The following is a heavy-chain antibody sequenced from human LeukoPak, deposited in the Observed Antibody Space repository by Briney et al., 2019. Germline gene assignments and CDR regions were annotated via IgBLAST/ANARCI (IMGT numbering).Heavy chain of an antibody. CDR1: GFTFDSYS. CDR3: ARDSISAALFDL. CDR2: ISGPSSSI. Sequence: PGGSLGLSCVASGFTFDSYSMNWFRQAPGKGLEWVSYISGPSSSISYADSVKGRFTISRDNAKNSLVLQMNSLRDEDSAVYYCARDSISAALFDLWGQGTLITVSS. D-gene: IGHD2/OR15-2a*01. J-gene: IGHJ5*02. V-gene: IGHV3-48*02.